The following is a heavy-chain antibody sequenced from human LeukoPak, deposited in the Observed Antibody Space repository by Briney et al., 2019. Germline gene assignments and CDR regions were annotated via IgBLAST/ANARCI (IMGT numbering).Heavy chain of an antibody. J-gene: IGHJ3*02. V-gene: IGHV3-23*01. Sequence: GGSLRLSCAASGFTFSSYTMSWVRQAPGKGLEWVSTITTSDGNTYYADSVKGRFTVSRDNSKNTLYLQMNSLRAEDTAVYYCAKAPYSSGWYGVEAFDIWGQGTMVTVSS. D-gene: IGHD6-19*01. CDR1: GFTFSSYT. CDR3: AKAPYSSGWYGVEAFDI. CDR2: ITTSDGNT.